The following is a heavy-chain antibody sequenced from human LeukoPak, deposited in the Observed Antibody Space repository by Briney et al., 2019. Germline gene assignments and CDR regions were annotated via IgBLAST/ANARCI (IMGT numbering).Heavy chain of an antibody. V-gene: IGHV5-51*01. CDR3: ARRQGSYNYGFFFDS. CDR1: GYTFTSFW. Sequence: GESLKISCKVSGYTFTSFWIGWVRQMPGKGLEWMGIIYPGDSDTTYSPSFQGQVTISADKSITPAYLQWSSLKASDTTMYYCARRQGSYNYGFFFDSWGQGTLVTVSS. CDR2: IYPGDSDT. D-gene: IGHD5-18*01. J-gene: IGHJ4*02.